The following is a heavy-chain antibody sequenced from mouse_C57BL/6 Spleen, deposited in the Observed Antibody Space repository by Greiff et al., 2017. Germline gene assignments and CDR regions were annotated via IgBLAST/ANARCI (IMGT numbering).Heavy chain of an antibody. CDR3: ARGYYGSPFDY. CDR1: GYSITSGYD. J-gene: IGHJ2*01. CDR2: ISYSGST. V-gene: IGHV3-1*01. Sequence: EVHLVESGPGMVKPSQSLSLTCTVTGYSITSGYDWHWIRHFPGNKLEWMGYISYSGSTNYNPSLKSRISITHDTSKNHFFLKLNSVTTEDTATYYCARGYYGSPFDYWGQGTTLTVSS. D-gene: IGHD1-1*01.